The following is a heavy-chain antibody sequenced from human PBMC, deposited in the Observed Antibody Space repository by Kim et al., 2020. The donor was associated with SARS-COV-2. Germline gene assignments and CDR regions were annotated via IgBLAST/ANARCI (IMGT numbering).Heavy chain of an antibody. CDR1: GFTFSSYA. D-gene: IGHD6-13*01. CDR2: ISGSGGST. J-gene: IGHJ4*02. Sequence: GGSLRLSCAASGFTFSSYAMSWVRQAPGKGLEWVSAISGSGGSTYYADSVKGRFTISRDNSKNTLYLQMNSLRAEDTAVYYCAKVAIAAASTQDPVYYFDYWGQGTLVTVSS. CDR3: AKVAIAAASTQDPVYYFDY. V-gene: IGHV3-23*01.